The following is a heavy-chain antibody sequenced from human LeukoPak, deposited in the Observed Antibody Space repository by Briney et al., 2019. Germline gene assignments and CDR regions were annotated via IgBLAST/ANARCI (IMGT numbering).Heavy chain of an antibody. D-gene: IGHD3/OR15-3a*01. CDR1: GGSFSGYY. Sequence: PSETLSLTCAVYGGSFSGYYWSCIRQPPGKGLEWIGEINHSGRTNYNPSLKSRVTISVDTSKNQFSLKLSSVTAADTAVYYCASSLKGLGYYYYYYMDVWGKGTTVTVSS. CDR2: INHSGRT. V-gene: IGHV4-34*01. J-gene: IGHJ6*03. CDR3: ASSLKGLGYYYYYYMDV.